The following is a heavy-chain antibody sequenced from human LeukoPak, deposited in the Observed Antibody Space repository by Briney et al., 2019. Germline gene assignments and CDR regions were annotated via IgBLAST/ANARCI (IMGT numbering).Heavy chain of an antibody. Sequence: ASVKVSCTASGYIFTGYYLHWVRQALGQGLEWMGRINPNTGGTDYAQKFQGRVTMTRDTSISTAYMEVSRLTSDDAALYFCAISRDYGDYYFDSWGQGTLVTVSS. V-gene: IGHV1-2*06. J-gene: IGHJ4*02. CDR1: GYIFTGYY. CDR2: INPNTGGT. CDR3: AISRDYGDYYFDS. D-gene: IGHD4-17*01.